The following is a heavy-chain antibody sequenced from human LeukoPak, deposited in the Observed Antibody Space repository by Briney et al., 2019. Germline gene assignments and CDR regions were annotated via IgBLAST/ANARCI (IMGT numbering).Heavy chain of an antibody. CDR3: ARGGWELELDY. J-gene: IGHJ4*02. V-gene: IGHV4-59*01. D-gene: IGHD1-26*01. Sequence: SETLSLTCTVTGGSISNYYWSWIRQPPGKGLEWIGYIYTSGSTNCNPSLKSRVTMSIDTSKNRFSLKLSSVTAADTAVYYCARGGWELELDYWGQGILVTVSS. CDR2: IYTSGST. CDR1: GGSISNYY.